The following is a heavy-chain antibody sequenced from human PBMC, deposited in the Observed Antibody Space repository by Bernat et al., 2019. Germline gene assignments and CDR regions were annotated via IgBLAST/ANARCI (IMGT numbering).Heavy chain of an antibody. CDR3: ARGALFRDYFMDV. V-gene: IGHV6-1*01. J-gene: IGHJ6*03. Sequence: QVQLQQSGPGLVKPSQTLSLTCAISGDSVSSNSAAWNWIRQSPSRGLEWLGRTYYRSKWSDNYAVSVKSRITINRGTSKNQFTLQLNSVTPEDTAVYYCARGALFRDYFMDVWGKGTTVTVSS. CDR1: GDSVSSNSAA. D-gene: IGHD5-24*01. CDR2: TYYRSKWSD.